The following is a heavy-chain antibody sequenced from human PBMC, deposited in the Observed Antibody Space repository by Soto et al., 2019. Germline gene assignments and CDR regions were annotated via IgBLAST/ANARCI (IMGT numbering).Heavy chain of an antibody. CDR3: ARGPDIVLMVYDGYFDY. Sequence: QVQLVQSGAEVKKPGASVKVSCKASGYTFTSYGISWVRQAPGQGLEWMGWISAYNGNTNYAQKLQGRVTMTTDISTSTAYMELRSLRSDDTAVYYCARGPDIVLMVYDGYFDYWGQGTLVTVSS. CDR1: GYTFTSYG. V-gene: IGHV1-18*01. CDR2: ISAYNGNT. J-gene: IGHJ4*02. D-gene: IGHD2-8*01.